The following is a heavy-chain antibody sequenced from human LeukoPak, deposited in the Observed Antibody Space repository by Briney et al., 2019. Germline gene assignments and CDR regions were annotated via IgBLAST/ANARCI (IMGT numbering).Heavy chain of an antibody. CDR1: GFTFSSYA. J-gene: IGHJ4*02. D-gene: IGHD4-17*01. CDR3: AREYYGDYSFDY. Sequence: GGSLRLSCAASGFTFSSYAMHWVRQAPGKGLEWVAVISYDGSNKYYADSVKGRFTISRDNSKNTLYLQMISLRAEDTAVYYCAREYYGDYSFDYWGQGTLVTVSS. CDR2: ISYDGSNK. V-gene: IGHV3-30-3*01.